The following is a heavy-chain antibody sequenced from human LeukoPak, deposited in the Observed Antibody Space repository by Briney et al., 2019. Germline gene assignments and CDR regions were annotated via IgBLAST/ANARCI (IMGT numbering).Heavy chain of an antibody. Sequence: GASVKVSCKASGYTFTSYAMHWVRQAPGQRLEWMGWINAGNGNTKYSQKFQGRVTITRDTSASTAYMELSSLRSEDTAVYYCARVSSGWVYFDYWGQGTLVTVSS. CDR1: GYTFTSYA. D-gene: IGHD6-19*01. CDR3: ARVSSGWVYFDY. CDR2: INAGNGNT. J-gene: IGHJ4*02. V-gene: IGHV1-3*01.